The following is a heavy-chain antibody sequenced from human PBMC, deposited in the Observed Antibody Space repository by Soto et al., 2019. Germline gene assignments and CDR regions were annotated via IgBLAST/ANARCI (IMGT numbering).Heavy chain of an antibody. CDR2: IYPGDSDT. J-gene: IGHJ6*02. CDR3: ARRGVVSSFAGSYYYGMDV. Sequence: PGESLKTSRKGSGYSFTSYWIGWVRQMPGKGLEWMGIIYPGDSDTRDSPAFQGQVTITADKSISTAYLQWSSLKASDTAMYYCARRGVVSSFAGSYYYGMDVWGQGTTVTVSS. D-gene: IGHD3-10*01. V-gene: IGHV5-51*01. CDR1: GYSFTSYW.